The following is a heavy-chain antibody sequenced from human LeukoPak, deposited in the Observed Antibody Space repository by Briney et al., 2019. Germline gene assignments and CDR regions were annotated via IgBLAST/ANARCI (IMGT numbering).Heavy chain of an antibody. D-gene: IGHD3-22*01. CDR3: AKSSPGYDSSGYYSY. J-gene: IGHJ4*02. Sequence: GGSLRLSCAASGFTFDDYAMHWVRQAPGKGLAWVSLISGDGGSTYYADSVKGRFTISRDNSKNSLYLQMNSLRTEDTALYYCAKSSPGYDSSGYYSYRGQGTLVTVSS. CDR1: GFTFDDYA. CDR2: ISGDGGST. V-gene: IGHV3-43*02.